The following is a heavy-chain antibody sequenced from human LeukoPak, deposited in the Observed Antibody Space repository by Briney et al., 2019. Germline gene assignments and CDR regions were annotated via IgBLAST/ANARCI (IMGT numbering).Heavy chain of an antibody. CDR1: GGSISSGSYY. D-gene: IGHD6-6*01. J-gene: IGHJ6*02. Sequence: SETLSLTCTVSGGSISSGSYYWSWIRQPAGKGLEWIGRIHTSGSTNYNPSLKSRVTISVDTSKNQFSLKLSSVTAADTAVYYCARGRGQYSSSPMDYYYYGMDVWGQGTTVTVSS. V-gene: IGHV4-61*02. CDR2: IHTSGST. CDR3: ARGRGQYSSSPMDYYYYGMDV.